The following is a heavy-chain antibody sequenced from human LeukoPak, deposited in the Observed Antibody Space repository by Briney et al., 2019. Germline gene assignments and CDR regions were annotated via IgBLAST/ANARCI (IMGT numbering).Heavy chain of an antibody. V-gene: IGHV4-59*01. CDR2: IYYSGST. CDR1: GGSISSYY. D-gene: IGHD6-19*01. J-gene: IGHJ3*02. Sequence: ASETLSLTCTVSGGSISSYYWSWIRQPPGKGLEWIGYIYYSGSTNYNPSLKSRVTISVDTSKNQFSLKLKSVTAADTAVYYCARGLGSGWSPGAFDIWGQGTMVTVSS. CDR3: ARGLGSGWSPGAFDI.